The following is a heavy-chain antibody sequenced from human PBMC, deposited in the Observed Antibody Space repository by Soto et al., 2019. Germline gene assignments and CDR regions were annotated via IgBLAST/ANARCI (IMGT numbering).Heavy chain of an antibody. J-gene: IGHJ3*01. D-gene: IGHD3-16*01. CDR1: GFTFSYYW. CDR3: ARGDRVAVDL. V-gene: IGHV3-74*01. CDR2: IHSDGSST. Sequence: EVQLVESEGGLVQPGGSLRLSCAASGFTFSYYWMHWVRQAPGQGLVWVSRIHSDGSSTTYADSVKGRFTISRDNAKNTLDLQMSSLRAEDTAVYYCARGDRVAVDLWGQGTMVTVSS.